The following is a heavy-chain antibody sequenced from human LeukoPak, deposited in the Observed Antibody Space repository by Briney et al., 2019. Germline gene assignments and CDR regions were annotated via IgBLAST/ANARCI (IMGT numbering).Heavy chain of an antibody. CDR2: ISSSSSYI. D-gene: IGHD3-3*01. V-gene: IGHV3-21*01. CDR1: GFTFSSYS. Sequence: PGGSLRLSCAASGFTFSSYSMNWVRQAPGKGLEWVSSISSSSSYIYYADSVKGRFTISRDNAKNSLYLQMNSLRAEDTAVYYCASKITIFGVATGDYWGQGTLVTVSS. CDR3: ASKITIFGVATGDY. J-gene: IGHJ4*02.